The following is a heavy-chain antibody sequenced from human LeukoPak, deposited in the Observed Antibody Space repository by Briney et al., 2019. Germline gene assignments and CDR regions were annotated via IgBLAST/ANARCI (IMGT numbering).Heavy chain of an antibody. V-gene: IGHV5-51*01. CDR3: ARLWDSSGWYVGYFDY. CDR1: GYSFTSYW. Sequence: GESLKISCKGSGYSFTSYWIGWVRQMPGKGLEWMGIIYPGDSDTRYSPSFQGQVTISADKSISTAYLQWSSLKASDTAMYYCARLWDSSGWYVGYFDYWGQGTLVTVSS. J-gene: IGHJ4*02. D-gene: IGHD6-19*01. CDR2: IYPGDSDT.